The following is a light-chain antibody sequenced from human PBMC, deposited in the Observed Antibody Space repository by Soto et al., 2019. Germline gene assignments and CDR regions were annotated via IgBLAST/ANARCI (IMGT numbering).Light chain of an antibody. J-gene: IGKJ2*01. CDR2: GAS. CDR3: QQYGNPPPNA. V-gene: IGKV3-20*01. Sequence: EIVLTQSPGTLSLSPGERATLSCRASQSISSCYLAWYQQKPGQAPRVLIYGASSRATGIPDMFSGSGSGTDFTLTISRLEPEDFAVYFCQQYGNPPPNAFGQGTKVEIK. CDR1: QSISSCY.